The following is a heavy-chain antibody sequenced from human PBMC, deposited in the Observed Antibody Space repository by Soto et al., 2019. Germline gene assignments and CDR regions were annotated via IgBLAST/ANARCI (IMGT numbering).Heavy chain of an antibody. CDR1: GYTFTSYG. J-gene: IGHJ3*01. Sequence: QVQLVQSGAEVKKPGASVKVSCKASGYTFTSYGISWVRQAPGQGLEWMGWISAYNGNTNDAQKLQGRVTMTTDTPTSTAYIELRSLRSDDTAVYYCARDSPSTSRAAAEWGQGTMVTVSS. V-gene: IGHV1-18*04. D-gene: IGHD6-13*01. CDR2: ISAYNGNT. CDR3: ARDSPSTSRAAAE.